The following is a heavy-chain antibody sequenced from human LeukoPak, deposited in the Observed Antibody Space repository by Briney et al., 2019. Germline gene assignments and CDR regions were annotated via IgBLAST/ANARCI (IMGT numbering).Heavy chain of an antibody. J-gene: IGHJ4*02. V-gene: IGHV4-38-2*02. CDR2: LYHSGST. CDR3: AREMTTVTYDY. CDR1: GYSLSSGYY. Sequence: SETLSLTCTVSGYSLSSGYYWDWIRQPPGKGLEWIGSLYHSGSTYYNPFLKSRVTISVDTSKNQFSLKLSSVTAADTAVYYCAREMTTVTYDYWGQGTLVTVSS. D-gene: IGHD4-17*01.